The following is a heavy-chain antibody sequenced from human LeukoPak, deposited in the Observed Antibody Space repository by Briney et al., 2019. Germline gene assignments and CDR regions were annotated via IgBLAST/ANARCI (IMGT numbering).Heavy chain of an antibody. CDR3: ARADSSGYFSPFDY. Sequence: PGGSLRLSCAASGFTFSSYGMSWVRQAPGKGLEWVSGISGSGGNTYHAESVKGRFAISRDNSKKTLYLQMNSLRAEDTAVYYCARADSSGYFSPFDYWGQGTLVTVSS. J-gene: IGHJ4*02. CDR2: ISGSGGNT. D-gene: IGHD3-22*01. V-gene: IGHV3-23*01. CDR1: GFTFSSYG.